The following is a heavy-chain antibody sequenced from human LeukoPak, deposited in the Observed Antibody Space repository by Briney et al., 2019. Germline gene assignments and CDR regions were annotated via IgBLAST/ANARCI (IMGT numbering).Heavy chain of an antibody. V-gene: IGHV1-69*05. D-gene: IGHD3-22*01. J-gene: IGHJ4*02. Sequence: GASVKVSCKAAGGTFSSYAISWVRQAPGPGLEWMGGISPSCGTANDEKKFQGRVTSTTDESTSPPYMELSSLRSEDTPVSHCARSASYCDSSGYSSFFDYWGQGTLATVSS. CDR3: ARSASYCDSSGYSSFFDY. CDR2: ISPSCGTA. CDR1: GGTFSSYA.